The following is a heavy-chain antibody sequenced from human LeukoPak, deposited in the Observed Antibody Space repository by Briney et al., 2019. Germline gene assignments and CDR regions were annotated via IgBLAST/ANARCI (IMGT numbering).Heavy chain of an antibody. J-gene: IGHJ4*02. CDR3: ARGRPRYCSSTSCSIDY. CDR1: GGSFSGYY. D-gene: IGHD2-2*01. V-gene: IGHV4-34*01. Sequence: SETLSLTCAVYGGSFSGYYWSWIRQPPGKGLEWIGEINHSGSTNYNPSLKSRVTISVDTSKNQFSLKLSSVTAADTAVYYCARGRPRYCSSTSCSIDYWGQGTLVTVSS. CDR2: INHSGST.